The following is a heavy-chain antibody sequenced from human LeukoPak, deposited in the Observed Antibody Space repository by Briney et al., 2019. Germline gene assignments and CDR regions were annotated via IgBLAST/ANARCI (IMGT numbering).Heavy chain of an antibody. CDR2: IYISGST. CDR3: AKKDGDF. J-gene: IGHJ4*02. CDR1: GVSISDYY. Sequence: TSETLSLTCSVSGVSISDYYWTWLRQPAGKGLEWIGRIYISGSTNYNPSLKSRIIISVDTSRNQLSLKLTSLTAADTAVYYCAKKDGDFWGQGTLVGVSS. V-gene: IGHV4-4*07.